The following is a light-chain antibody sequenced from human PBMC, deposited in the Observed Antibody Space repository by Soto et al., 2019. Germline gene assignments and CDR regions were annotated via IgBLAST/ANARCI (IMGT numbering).Light chain of an antibody. V-gene: IGLV2-14*01. Sequence: SVLTQPASVSGSPGQAVTISCPGTRSEVGGYNYVSWYQQHPGKAPKLMIYDVSNRPSGVSNRFSGSKSGNTASLTISGLQAEDEADYYCSSYTSSSTRVFGTGTKVHRP. CDR2: DVS. CDR3: SSYTSSSTRV. J-gene: IGLJ1*01. CDR1: RSEVGGYNY.